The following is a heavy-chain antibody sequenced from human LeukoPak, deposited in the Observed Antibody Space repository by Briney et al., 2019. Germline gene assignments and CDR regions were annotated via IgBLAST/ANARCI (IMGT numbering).Heavy chain of an antibody. D-gene: IGHD3-16*01. CDR3: ANLRPRGGDY. Sequence: TGGSVRLLCAASGFPFSSYAMSWVRQAPGKGLEWVSAISGGGSNTYYADSVKARFTISRDNFKNTLYLQIHTLRAEDTAIYYCANLRPRGGDYWGQGTLVTVSS. CDR2: ISGGGSNT. V-gene: IGHV3-23*01. CDR1: GFPFSSYA. J-gene: IGHJ4*02.